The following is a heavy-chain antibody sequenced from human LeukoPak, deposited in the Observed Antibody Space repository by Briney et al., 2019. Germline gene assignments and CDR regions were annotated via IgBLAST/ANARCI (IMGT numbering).Heavy chain of an antibody. J-gene: IGHJ4*02. CDR1: GFTFKSHG. Sequence: GGSLRLSCVGSGFTFKSHGVNWVRQAPGKGLEWVSSISGSDNRTYYAESVKGRFTVSRDNSKNTLYLQMNSLRAEDTAVYYCAKDRGRVVPAAPSLDYWGQGTLVTVSS. V-gene: IGHV3-23*01. D-gene: IGHD2-2*01. CDR3: AKDRGRVVPAAPSLDY. CDR2: ISGSDNRT.